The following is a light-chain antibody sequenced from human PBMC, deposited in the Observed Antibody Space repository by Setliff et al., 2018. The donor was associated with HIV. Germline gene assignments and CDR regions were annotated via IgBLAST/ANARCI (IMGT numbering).Light chain of an antibody. CDR1: SSDIGVYNY. Sequence: QSALTQPASVSGSPGQSITISCTGTSSDIGVYNYVSWYQQHPGKAPKLMIYDVSSRPSGVSNRFSGSKSGNTASLTISGLQAEDEADYYCSSYTSSGTLVFGTGTKGTVL. CDR3: SSYTSSGTLV. CDR2: DVS. V-gene: IGLV2-14*01. J-gene: IGLJ1*01.